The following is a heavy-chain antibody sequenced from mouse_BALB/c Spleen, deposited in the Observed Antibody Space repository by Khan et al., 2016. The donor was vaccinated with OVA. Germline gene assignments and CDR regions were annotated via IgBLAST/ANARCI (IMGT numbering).Heavy chain of an antibody. J-gene: IGHJ3*01. CDR1: GYTFTDYY. Sequence: QVQLQQSGAELARPGASVKLSCTASGYTFTDYYINWVKQRTGQGLEWIGEISPVSGDTYYNERFMGKATLTADKSSSTAYMQLSSLTSEASAVYFCARRNYFGYTFAYWGQGTLVTVSA. V-gene: IGHV1-77*01. D-gene: IGHD1-2*01. CDR3: ARRNYFGYTFAY. CDR2: ISPVSGDT.